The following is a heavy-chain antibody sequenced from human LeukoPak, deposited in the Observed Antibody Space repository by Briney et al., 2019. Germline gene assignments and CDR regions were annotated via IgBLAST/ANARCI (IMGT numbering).Heavy chain of an antibody. D-gene: IGHD5-12*01. J-gene: IGHJ4*02. Sequence: GGSLRLSCADSGFTFSTYSMNWVRQAPGKGLEWVSSISSSSSYIYYADSVKGRFTISRDNAENSLYLQMNSLRAEDTAEYYWARGKGGSLVYWGQGTLVTVSS. V-gene: IGHV3-21*01. CDR3: ARGKGGSLVY. CDR2: ISSSSSYI. CDR1: GFTFSTYS.